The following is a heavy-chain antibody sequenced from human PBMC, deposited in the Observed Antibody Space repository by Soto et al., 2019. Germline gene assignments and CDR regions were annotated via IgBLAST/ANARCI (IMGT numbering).Heavy chain of an antibody. CDR2: IYYSGST. CDR3: ASSYGSGDNWFDP. D-gene: IGHD3-10*01. Sequence: PSETLSLTCAVYVGSFSGYYWSWIRQPPGKGLEWIGYIYYSGSTYYNPSLKSRVTISVDTSKNQFSLKLSSVTAADTAVYYCASSYGSGDNWFDPWGQGTLVTVSS. V-gene: IGHV4-30-4*08. J-gene: IGHJ5*02. CDR1: VGSFSGYY.